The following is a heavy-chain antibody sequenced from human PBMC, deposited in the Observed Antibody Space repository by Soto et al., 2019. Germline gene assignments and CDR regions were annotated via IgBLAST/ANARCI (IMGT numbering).Heavy chain of an antibody. V-gene: IGHV3-23*01. CDR3: AKPKVRGLVVNV. J-gene: IGHJ6*02. CDR1: GFTFSSYA. Sequence: VQLLESGGALVQPGGSLRLSCAASGFTFSSYAMYWVRQAPGKGLEWVSTISNSGDTYYADSVEGRFTISIDNSKDTVHLQMNSLRAGDTAVYYCAKPKVRGLVVNVWGPGTTVTVSS. CDR2: ISNSGDT. D-gene: IGHD3-10*01.